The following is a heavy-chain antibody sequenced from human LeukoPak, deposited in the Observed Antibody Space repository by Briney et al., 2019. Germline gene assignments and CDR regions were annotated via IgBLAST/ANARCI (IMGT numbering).Heavy chain of an antibody. CDR3: AREGKITMVRGVIRYYYIND. J-gene: IGHJ6*03. V-gene: IGHV4-34*01. CDR2: INHSGST. CDR1: VGSFSGYY. D-gene: IGHD3-10*01. Sequence: PSETLSLTCAVYVGSFSGYYWSWLRQPPGKGLEWIGEINHSGSTNYNPSLKSRVTISVDTSKNQFSLKLSSVTAADTAVYYCAREGKITMVRGVIRYYYINDWGKGTPVTVSS.